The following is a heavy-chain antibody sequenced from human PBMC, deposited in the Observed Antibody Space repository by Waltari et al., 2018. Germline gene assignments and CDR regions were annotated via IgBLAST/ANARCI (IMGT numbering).Heavy chain of an antibody. CDR3: ARETGTGYYPNYFDY. D-gene: IGHD1-26*01. CDR1: GGSVTSYF. Sequence: VQLQESGPGLVKPSETLSLTCTVSGGSVTSYFWSWVRQPAGKGLEWVGRISTSGSANYSPSLGSRVTMSVDRSENQVSLNLHSVTAADTAIYYCARETGTGYYPNYFDYWGQGTPVTVSS. J-gene: IGHJ4*02. V-gene: IGHV4-4*07. CDR2: ISTSGSA.